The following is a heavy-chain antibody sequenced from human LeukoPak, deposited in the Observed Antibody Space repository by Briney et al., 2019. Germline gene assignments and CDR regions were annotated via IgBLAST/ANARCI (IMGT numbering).Heavy chain of an antibody. CDR1: GFTFSSYW. CDR3: ANALQRITIFGVPKEGPEYFQH. J-gene: IGHJ1*01. CDR2: IKEDGSEK. Sequence: PGGSLRLSCAASGFTFSSYWMSWVRQAPGKGLEWVANIKEDGSEKYYVDSVKGRFTISRDNAKNSQYLQMNSLRAEDTAVYYCANALQRITIFGVPKEGPEYFQHWGQGTLVTVSS. V-gene: IGHV3-7*01. D-gene: IGHD3-3*01.